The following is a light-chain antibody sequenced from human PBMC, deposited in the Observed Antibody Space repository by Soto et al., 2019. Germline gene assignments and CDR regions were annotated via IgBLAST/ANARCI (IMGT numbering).Light chain of an antibody. Sequence: EIVLTQTPGTLSLSPGERATLSCRASQSVVSSYLAWYQRKPGQAPRLLISGASNRATGIPDRFSGSGSGTDFTLTITRLEPEDFAVYYCQQYGSSPLTFGGGTKVDIK. CDR2: GAS. CDR3: QQYGSSPLT. CDR1: QSVVSSY. V-gene: IGKV3-20*01. J-gene: IGKJ4*01.